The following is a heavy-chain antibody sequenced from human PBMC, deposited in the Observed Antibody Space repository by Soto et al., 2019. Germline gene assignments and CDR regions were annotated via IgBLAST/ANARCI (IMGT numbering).Heavy chain of an antibody. D-gene: IGHD2-2*01. CDR3: AKHEGYCSSTTCSNFDS. J-gene: IGHJ4*02. Sequence: PGESLKISCKASGFTFTSYWIAWVRQMPGKGLEWMGIIYPGDSDTSYSPSFQGQVTISADKSINTAYLQWSSLKASDTAMYYCAKHEGYCSSTTCSNFDSWGQGTQVTVSS. CDR2: IYPGDSDT. V-gene: IGHV5-51*01. CDR1: GFTFTSYW.